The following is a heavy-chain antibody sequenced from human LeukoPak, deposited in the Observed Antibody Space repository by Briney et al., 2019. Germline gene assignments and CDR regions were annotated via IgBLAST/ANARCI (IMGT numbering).Heavy chain of an antibody. D-gene: IGHD3-10*01. Sequence: GGSLRLSCAASGFTFDDYAMHWVRQAPGKGLEWVSGISWNSGSIGYADSVKGRFTISRDNAKNSLYLQMNSLRAEDTALYYCAKCIGSYYREGADYWGQGTLVTVSS. CDR3: AKCIGSYYREGADY. CDR1: GFTFDDYA. CDR2: ISWNSGSI. J-gene: IGHJ4*02. V-gene: IGHV3-9*01.